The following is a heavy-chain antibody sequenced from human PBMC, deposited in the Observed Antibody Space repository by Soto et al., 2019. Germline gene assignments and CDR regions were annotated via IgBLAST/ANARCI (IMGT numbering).Heavy chain of an antibody. J-gene: IGHJ5*02. Sequence: ASVKVSCKASGYTFTSYGISWVRQAPGQGLEWMGWISAYNGNTSYAQKLQGRVTMTTDTSTSTAYMELRSLRSDYTAVYYCARDTVPHLSNWFDPWGQGTLVTVSS. CDR2: ISAYNGNT. V-gene: IGHV1-18*04. CDR1: GYTFTSYG. D-gene: IGHD4-17*01. CDR3: ARDTVPHLSNWFDP.